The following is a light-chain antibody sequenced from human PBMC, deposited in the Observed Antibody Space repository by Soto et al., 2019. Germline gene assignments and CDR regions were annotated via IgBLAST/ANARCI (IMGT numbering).Light chain of an antibody. Sequence: EIVVTQSPATLSVSPGERATLSCRASQSFSSSLAWYQQKPGQAPRLLIYGASTRATNIPARFSGSETGTDFTLTINTLEPEDSAVYYCHPRWDWPLTFGGGTKVDIK. J-gene: IGKJ4*01. CDR3: HPRWDWPLT. CDR2: GAS. CDR1: QSFSSS. V-gene: IGKV3-15*01.